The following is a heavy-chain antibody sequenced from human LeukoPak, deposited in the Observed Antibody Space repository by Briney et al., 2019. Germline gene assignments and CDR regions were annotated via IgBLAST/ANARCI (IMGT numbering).Heavy chain of an antibody. J-gene: IGHJ4*02. Sequence: GGSLRLSCAASGFTFSSYSMNWVRQAPGKGLEWVSYISSSTIYYADSVKGRFTISRDNAKNSLYLQMNSLRDEDTAVYYCARASFQRWLQLGGDWGQGALVTVSS. CDR2: ISSSTI. V-gene: IGHV3-48*02. CDR3: ARASFQRWLQLGGD. CDR1: GFTFSSYS. D-gene: IGHD5-24*01.